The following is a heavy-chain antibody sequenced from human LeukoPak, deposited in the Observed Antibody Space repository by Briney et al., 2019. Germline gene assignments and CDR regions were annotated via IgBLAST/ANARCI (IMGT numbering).Heavy chain of an antibody. CDR2: INPNSGGT. CDR1: GYTFTGYY. J-gene: IGHJ5*02. D-gene: IGHD4-17*01. V-gene: IGHV1-2*02. CDR3: ARLSSHYGDYKVDP. Sequence: ASVKVSCKASGYTFTGYYMHWVRQAPGQGLEWMGWINPNSGGTNYAQKFQGRVTMTRDTSISTAYMELSRLRSDDTAVYYCARLSSHYGDYKVDPWGQGTLVTVSP.